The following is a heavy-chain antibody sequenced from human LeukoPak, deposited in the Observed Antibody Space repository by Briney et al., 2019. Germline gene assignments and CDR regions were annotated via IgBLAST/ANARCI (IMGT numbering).Heavy chain of an antibody. CDR2: IIPIFGTA. J-gene: IGHJ4*02. D-gene: IGHD3-22*01. CDR3: AREGDYYDSSGSYFDY. CDR1: GGTFSSYA. Sequence: SVKVSCKASGGTFSSYAISWVRQAPGQGLEWMGGIIPIFGTANYAQKFQGRVTITADKSTSTAYMELSRLRSDDTAVYYCAREGDYYDSSGSYFDYWGQGTLVTVSS. V-gene: IGHV1-69*06.